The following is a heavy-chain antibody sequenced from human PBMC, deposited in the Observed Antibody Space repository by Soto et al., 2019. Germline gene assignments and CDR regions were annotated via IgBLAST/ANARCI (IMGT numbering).Heavy chain of an antibody. CDR1: GFTFSKYR. Sequence: PGGSLRLSCAAAGFTFSKYRMNWVRQASGRGLVEVSYLRSSSSFKFCADSAEHRFPIHRDDAKSLLYVQMNSLRAEDRAVFYCAGDPFVSRDYSSSNEWGKGARVSVSS. J-gene: IGHJ4*02. V-gene: IGHV3-21*05. D-gene: IGHD2-21*01. CDR3: AGDPFVSRDYSSSNE. CDR2: LRSSSSFK.